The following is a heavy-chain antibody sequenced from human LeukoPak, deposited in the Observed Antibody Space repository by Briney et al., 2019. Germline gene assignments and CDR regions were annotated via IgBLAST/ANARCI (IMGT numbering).Heavy chain of an antibody. V-gene: IGHV3-66*01. D-gene: IGHD4-23*01. CDR1: GFTVSSNY. J-gene: IGHJ4*02. CDR3: AKDLYGGNSQASAVDY. CDR2: IYSGGST. Sequence: PGGSLRLSCAASGFTVSSNYMSWVRQAPGKGLEWVSVIYSGGSTYYADSVKGRFTISRDNSKNTLYLQMNSLRAEDTAVYYCAKDLYGGNSQASAVDYWGQGTLVTVSS.